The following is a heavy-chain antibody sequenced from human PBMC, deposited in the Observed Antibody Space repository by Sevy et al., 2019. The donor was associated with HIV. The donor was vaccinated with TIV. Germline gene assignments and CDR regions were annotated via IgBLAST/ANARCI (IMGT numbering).Heavy chain of an antibody. V-gene: IGHV3-23*01. CDR2: ISASGGST. Sequence: GGSLRLSCAASGIIFKSYVMSWVRQAPGKGLKWLSGISASGGSTYYADSVKGRFTISRDNFKSTLYLQMNILRAEDTAVYYCAGAGVGAKGFDYWGQRTLVTVSS. CDR3: AGAGVGAKGFDY. J-gene: IGHJ4*02. D-gene: IGHD1-26*01. CDR1: GIIFKSYV.